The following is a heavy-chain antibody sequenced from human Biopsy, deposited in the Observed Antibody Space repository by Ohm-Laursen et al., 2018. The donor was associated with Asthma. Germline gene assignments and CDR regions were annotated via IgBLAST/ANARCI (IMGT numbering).Heavy chain of an antibody. Sequence: SLRLSCAASGFTFEEYAMHWVRQPPGKGLEWVSGISWNSGTIAYADSVKGRFTISRDNSNNSVYLQMNSLRPEDTALYFCSRDRGGSTRGGYYYYGMDVWGQGTTVTVPS. CDR3: SRDRGGSTRGGYYYYGMDV. CDR2: ISWNSGTI. D-gene: IGHD2-15*01. V-gene: IGHV3-9*01. CDR1: GFTFEEYA. J-gene: IGHJ6*02.